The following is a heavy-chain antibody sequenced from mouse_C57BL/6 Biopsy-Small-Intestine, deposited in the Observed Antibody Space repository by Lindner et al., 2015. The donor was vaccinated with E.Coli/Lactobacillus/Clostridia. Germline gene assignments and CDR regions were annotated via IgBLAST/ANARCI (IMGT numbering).Heavy chain of an antibody. D-gene: IGHD2-4*01. J-gene: IGHJ4*01. CDR3: VRYDYDYYAMDY. V-gene: IGHV10-1*01. Sequence: VQLQESGGGLVQPKGSLKLSCAASGFSFNTYAMNWVRQAPGKGLEWVARTRSKSNNYATYYADSVKDRFTISRDDSESMLYLQMNNLKTEDTAMYYCVRYDYDYYAMDYWGQGTSVTVSS. CDR1: GFSFNTYA. CDR2: TRSKSNNYAT.